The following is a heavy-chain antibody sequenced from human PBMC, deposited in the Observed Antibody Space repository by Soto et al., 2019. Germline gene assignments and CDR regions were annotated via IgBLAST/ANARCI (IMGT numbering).Heavy chain of an antibody. CDR3: AREGRGYSYGYYSYYGMDV. J-gene: IGHJ6*02. V-gene: IGHV1-69*13. Sequence: SVKVSCKASGGTFSSYAISWVRQAPGQGLEWMGGIIPIFGTANYAQKFQGRVTITADESTSTACMELSSLRSEDTAVYYCAREGRGYSYGYYSYYGMDVWSQGTTVTVSS. CDR1: GGTFSSYA. CDR2: IIPIFGTA. D-gene: IGHD5-18*01.